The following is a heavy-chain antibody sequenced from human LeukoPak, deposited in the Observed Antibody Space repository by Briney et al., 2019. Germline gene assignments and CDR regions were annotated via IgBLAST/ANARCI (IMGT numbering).Heavy chain of an antibody. D-gene: IGHD6-13*01. CDR2: IIPILGIA. CDR3: ARGGLSSSWYDY. J-gene: IGHJ4*02. Sequence: SVKVSCKASGGTFSSYAISWVRQAPGQGLERMGRIIPILGIANYAQKFQGRVTITADKSTSTAYMELSSLRSEDTAVYYCARGGLSSSWYDYWGQGTLVTVSS. CDR1: GGTFSSYA. V-gene: IGHV1-69*04.